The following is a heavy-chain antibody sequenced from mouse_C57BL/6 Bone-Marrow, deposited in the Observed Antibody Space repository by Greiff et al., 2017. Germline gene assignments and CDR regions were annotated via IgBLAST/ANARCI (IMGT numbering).Heavy chain of an antibody. CDR2: IYPRDGST. D-gene: IGHD1-1*01. V-gene: IGHV1-85*01. CDR1: GYTFTSYD. CDR3: ARDYGSSYWDFDV. Sequence: VKLMESGPELVKPGASVKLSCKASGYTFTSYDINWVKQRPGQGLEWIGWIYPRDGSTKYNEKFKGKATLTVDTSSSTAYMELHSLTSEDSAVYFCARDYGSSYWDFDVWGTGTTVTVSS. J-gene: IGHJ1*03.